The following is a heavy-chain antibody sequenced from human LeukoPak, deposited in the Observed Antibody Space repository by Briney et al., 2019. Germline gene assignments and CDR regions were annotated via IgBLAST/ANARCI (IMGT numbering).Heavy chain of an antibody. V-gene: IGHV3-33*01. J-gene: IGHJ3*02. CDR3: ARDSYCSGGSCYPLAFDI. Sequence: GGSLRLSCAASGFTFSSYGMHWVRQAPGKGLEWVAVIWYDGSNKYYADSVKGRFTISRDNSKNTLYLQMNSLRAEDTAVYYCARDSYCSGGSCYPLAFDIWGQGTMVTVSS. CDR2: IWYDGSNK. CDR1: GFTFSSYG. D-gene: IGHD2-15*01.